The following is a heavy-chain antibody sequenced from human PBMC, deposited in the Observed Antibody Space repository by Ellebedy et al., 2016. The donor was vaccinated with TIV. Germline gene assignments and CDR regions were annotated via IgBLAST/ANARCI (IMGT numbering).Heavy chain of an antibody. CDR3: VRKADISGWHPLDP. D-gene: IGHD6-19*01. Sequence: GESLKISCVASGFAFSSRWIHWVRQAPGKGLVWVSHINSDGSSTTYADSVKGRFTISRDNAKDTVYLQMSSLRAEDTAVYYCVRKADISGWHPLDPWGQGTLVTVSS. J-gene: IGHJ5*02. CDR2: INSDGSST. V-gene: IGHV3-74*01. CDR1: GFAFSSRW.